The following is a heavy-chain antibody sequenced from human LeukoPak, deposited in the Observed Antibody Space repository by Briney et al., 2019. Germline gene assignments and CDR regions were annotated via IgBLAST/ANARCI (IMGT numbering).Heavy chain of an antibody. D-gene: IGHD3-16*01. CDR3: ARQYGSYVDFDY. CDR1: GFTFSSYG. CDR2: IRYDGSNK. J-gene: IGHJ4*02. Sequence: GGSLRLSCAASGFTFSSYGMHWVRQAPGKGLEWVAFIRYDGSNKYYADSVKGRFTISRDNAKNSLYLQMNSLRAEDTAVYYCARQYGSYVDFDYWGQGTLVTVSS. V-gene: IGHV3-30*02.